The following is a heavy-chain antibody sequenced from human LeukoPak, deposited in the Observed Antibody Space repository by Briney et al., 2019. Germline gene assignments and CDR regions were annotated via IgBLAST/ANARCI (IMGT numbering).Heavy chain of an antibody. J-gene: IGHJ6*03. CDR3: ARELVVPAAIYPATNFGQTSYYYYYMDV. CDR1: DGSISSHY. Sequence: PSETLSLTCTVSDGSISSHYWSWIRQPPGKGLEWIGYIYYSGSTNYNPSLKSRVTISVDTSKNQFSLKLSSVTAADTAVYYCARELVVPAAIYPATNFGQTSYYYYYMDVWGKGTTVTVSS. V-gene: IGHV4-59*11. D-gene: IGHD2-2*01. CDR2: IYYSGST.